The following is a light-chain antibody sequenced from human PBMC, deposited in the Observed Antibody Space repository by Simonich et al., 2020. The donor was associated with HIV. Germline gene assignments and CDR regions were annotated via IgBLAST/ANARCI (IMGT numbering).Light chain of an antibody. J-gene: IGLJ2*01. V-gene: IGLV2-14*01. CDR1: SSDVGGYNY. CDR3: CSYAGSYTFVV. Sequence: QSALTQPASVSGSPGQSITISCTGTSSDVGGYNYVSWYQQHPGKAPKLMIYDVIKRPSGGSNRLSGSKSCNKASLTISGLQAEDEADYYCCSYAGSYTFVVFGGGTKLTVL. CDR2: DVI.